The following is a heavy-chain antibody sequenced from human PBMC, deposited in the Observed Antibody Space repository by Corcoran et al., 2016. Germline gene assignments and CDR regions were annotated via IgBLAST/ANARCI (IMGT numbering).Heavy chain of an antibody. CDR2: ISAYNGKT. V-gene: IGHV1-18*01. Sequence: QVQLVQSGAEVKKPGASVKVSCKASGYTFTSYGISWVRQAPGQGLEWMGWISAYNGKTNYAQKLQGRVTMTTDTSTSTAYMELRSLRSDDTAVYYCARTLTMFGADYYYDGMDVWGQGTTVTVSS. D-gene: IGHD3-3*01. CDR1: GYTFTSYG. J-gene: IGHJ6*02. CDR3: ARTLTMFGADYYYDGMDV.